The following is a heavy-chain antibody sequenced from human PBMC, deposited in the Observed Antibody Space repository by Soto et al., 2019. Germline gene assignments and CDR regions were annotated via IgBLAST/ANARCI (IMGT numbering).Heavy chain of an antibody. CDR1: GDSISTVNFF. CDR3: ARGRYFLTCRCFPNWFDS. J-gene: IGHJ5*01. CDR2: IYKSKTK. Sequence: QVHLLESGPGLVKPSQTLSLTCSVSGDSISTVNFFWAWFRQPSGQALEYNGYIYKSKTKYYNPSFQSRVATSHGTSNSQFFLDVTSVIAADTAVYFCARGRYFLTCRCFPNWFDSWGQGTLVTVSS. D-gene: IGHD3-9*01. V-gene: IGHV4-30-4*01.